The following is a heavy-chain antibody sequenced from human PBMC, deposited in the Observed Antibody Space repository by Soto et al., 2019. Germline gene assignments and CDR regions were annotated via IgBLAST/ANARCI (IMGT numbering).Heavy chain of an antibody. CDR2: IYHTGPT. Sequence: QVQLQESGPGLVRPSQTLSLTCTVSGASIMSLDYYGTWILQPPGKGIEWIGHIYHTGPTYYNPSLASRVVMSLDTSNNQFSLKLSSVTAADTAVFYCARGAVVSLVRGVRGGNWFDPWGQGTLVTVSS. CDR1: GASIMSLDYY. D-gene: IGHD3-10*01. V-gene: IGHV4-30-4*01. CDR3: ARGAVVSLVRGVRGGNWFDP. J-gene: IGHJ5*02.